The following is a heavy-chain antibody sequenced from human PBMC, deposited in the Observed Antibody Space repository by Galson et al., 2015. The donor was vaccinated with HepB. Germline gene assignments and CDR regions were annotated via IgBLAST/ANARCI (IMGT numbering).Heavy chain of an antibody. V-gene: IGHV3-66*04. CDR3: ARPAGSGTYSYFEQ. Sequence: SLRLSCAASGFTVSNKYMTWIRQAPGKGLEWVSVIDSAGGTYYADSVKGRLTISRDNSKNTVYLEMNSLRVADTAGYYCARPAGSGTYSYFEQWGQGTVDTASS. D-gene: IGHD3-10*01. CDR1: GFTVSNKY. J-gene: IGHJ4*02. CDR2: IDSAGGT.